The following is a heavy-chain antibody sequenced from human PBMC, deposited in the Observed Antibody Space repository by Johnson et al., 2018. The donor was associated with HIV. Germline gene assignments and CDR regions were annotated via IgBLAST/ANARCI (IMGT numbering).Heavy chain of an antibody. CDR3: VRDRGKVVIWCDAFDV. CDR1: GFSVSNTY. Sequence: VQLVESGGGLVQSGGSLRLSCGASGFSVSNTYMNWVRQAPGKGLEWVSVIYSGGSTYYADSVRGRFTISRDNSKNTLYLQMSSLRAEDTAMYYCVRDRGKVVIWCDAFDVWGQGTVFTVSS. J-gene: IGHJ3*01. D-gene: IGHD3-22*01. V-gene: IGHV3-66*01. CDR2: IYSGGST.